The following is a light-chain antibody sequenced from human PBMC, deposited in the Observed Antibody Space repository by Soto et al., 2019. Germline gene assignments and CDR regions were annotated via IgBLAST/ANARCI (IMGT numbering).Light chain of an antibody. CDR3: NSYTSSSTVV. CDR1: SSDVGNYNY. J-gene: IGLJ2*01. CDR2: EVN. Sequence: QSVLTQPASVSGFPGQSITISCTGTSSDVGNYNYVSWYQQHPGKAPRLMIYEVNNRPSGVSGRFSGSKSGNTASLTISGLQYEDEADYYCNSYTSSSTVVFGGGTKLTDL. V-gene: IGLV2-14*01.